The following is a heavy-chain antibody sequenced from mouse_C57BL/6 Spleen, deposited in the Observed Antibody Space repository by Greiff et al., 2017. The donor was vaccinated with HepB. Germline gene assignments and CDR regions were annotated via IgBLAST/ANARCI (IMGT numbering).Heavy chain of an antibody. CDR2: ISSGSSTI. V-gene: IGHV5-17*01. CDR1: GFTFSDYG. J-gene: IGHJ1*03. CDR3: ARGIYYYGSSSFDV. Sequence: EVKLVESGGGLVKPGGSLKLSCAASGFTFSDYGMHWVRQAPEKGLEWVAYISSGSSTIYYADTVKGRFTISRDNAKNTLFLQMTSLRSEDTAMYYCARGIYYYGSSSFDVWGTGTTVTVSS. D-gene: IGHD1-1*01.